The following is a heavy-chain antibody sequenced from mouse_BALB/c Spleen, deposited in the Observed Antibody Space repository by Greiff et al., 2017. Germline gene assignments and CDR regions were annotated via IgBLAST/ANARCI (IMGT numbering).Heavy chain of an antibody. D-gene: IGHD4-1*01. J-gene: IGHJ4*01. CDR2: ISSGGSYT. CDR3: TRVWDDAMDY. V-gene: IGHV5-6-4*01. CDR1: GFTFSSYT. Sequence: DVQLVESGGGLVKPGGSLKLSCAASGFTFSSYTMSWVRQTPEKRLEWVATISSGGSYTYYPDSVKGRFTISRDNAKNTLYLQMSSLKSEDTAMYYCTRVWDDAMDYWGQGTSVTVSS.